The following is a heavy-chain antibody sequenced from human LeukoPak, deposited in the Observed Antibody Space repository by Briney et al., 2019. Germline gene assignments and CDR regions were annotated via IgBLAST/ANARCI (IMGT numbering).Heavy chain of an antibody. CDR2: INHSGST. CDR3: ARWRDIVVVVAAKKAIDI. Sequence: PSETLSLTCAVYGGSFSGYYWSWIRQPPGKGLEWIGEINHSGSTNYNPSLKSRVTISVDTSKNQFSLKLSSVTAADTAVYYCARWRDIVVVVAAKKAIDIWGQGAMVTVSS. CDR1: GGSFSGYY. J-gene: IGHJ3*02. D-gene: IGHD2-15*01. V-gene: IGHV4-34*01.